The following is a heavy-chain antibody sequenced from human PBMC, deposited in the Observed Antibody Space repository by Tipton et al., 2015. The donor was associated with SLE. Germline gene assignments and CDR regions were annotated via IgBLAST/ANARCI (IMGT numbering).Heavy chain of an antibody. CDR3: TSPLD. J-gene: IGHJ4*02. Sequence: QLVQSGGGLVQPGRSLRLSCTASGFTFGDSAMSWVRQAPGKGLEWVGFIRSTAYGGTTEYAASVKGRFTISRNDSKSIAYLQMNSLKTEDTAVYYCTSPLDWGQGTLVTVSS. CDR1: GFTFGDSA. CDR2: IRSTAYGGTT. V-gene: IGHV3-49*04.